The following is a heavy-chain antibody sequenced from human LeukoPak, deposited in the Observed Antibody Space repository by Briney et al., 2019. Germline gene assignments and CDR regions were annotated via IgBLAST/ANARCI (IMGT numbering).Heavy chain of an antibody. Sequence: GGSLRLSCAASGFTFSSYDMHWVRQGTGKGLEWVSAIGPTGDTYYPGSVKGRFAISRENAKNSLYLQMNSLRAGDTAVYYCARDHRSGGRCYMDVWGKGTTVTVSS. CDR1: GFTFSSYD. CDR2: IGPTGDT. V-gene: IGHV3-13*01. D-gene: IGHD2-15*01. CDR3: ARDHRSGGRCYMDV. J-gene: IGHJ6*03.